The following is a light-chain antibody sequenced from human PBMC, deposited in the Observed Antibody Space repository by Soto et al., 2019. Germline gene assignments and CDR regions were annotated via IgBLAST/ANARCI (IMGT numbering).Light chain of an antibody. CDR3: AAWDDSLRGWV. CDR2: RDS. Sequence: QSVLTQPPSASGTPGQRVTISCSKSSSSIGSNYIYWYQQLPGTAPKLLIYRDSQRPSGVPDRFSGSKSGTSASLAISALRSEDEADYYCAAWDDSLRGWVFGGGTKLTVL. CDR1: SSSIGSNY. J-gene: IGLJ3*02. V-gene: IGLV1-47*01.